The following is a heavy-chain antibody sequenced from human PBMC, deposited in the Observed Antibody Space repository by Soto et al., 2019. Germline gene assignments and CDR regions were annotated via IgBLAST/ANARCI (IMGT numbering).Heavy chain of an antibody. J-gene: IGHJ6*02. CDR3: ARTSPHGGFDLYYYYGIDV. V-gene: IGHV1-18*01. D-gene: IGHD5-12*01. CDR2: ISAYNGNT. Sequence: QVQLVQSGAEVKKPGASVKVSCKASGYTFTSYGISWVRQAPGQGLEWMGWISAYNGNTNYAQKHQGRVTMTTDTSTSTGYMELRSLRSDDTAVYYCARTSPHGGFDLYYYYGIDVWGQGTTVTVSS. CDR1: GYTFTSYG.